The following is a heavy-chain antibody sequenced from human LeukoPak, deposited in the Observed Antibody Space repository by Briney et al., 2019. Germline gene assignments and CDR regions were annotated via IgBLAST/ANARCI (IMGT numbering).Heavy chain of an antibody. CDR1: GFTFDDYA. V-gene: IGHV3-9*01. CDR3: AKGGAGTGFYYFDY. J-gene: IGHJ4*02. D-gene: IGHD6-19*01. CDR2: ISWNSGSI. Sequence: GRSLRLSCAASGFTFDDYAMPWVRHAPGKGLEWVSGISWNSGSIGYADSVKGRFTISRDNAKNSLYLQMNSLRAEDTALYYCAKGGAGTGFYYFDYWGQGTLVTVSS.